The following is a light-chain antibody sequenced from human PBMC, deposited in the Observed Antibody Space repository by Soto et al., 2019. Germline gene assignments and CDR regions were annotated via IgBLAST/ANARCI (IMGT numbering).Light chain of an antibody. CDR2: GAS. CDR3: QQYNNWPPLCT. J-gene: IGKJ2*02. Sequence: EILMTKSPAHLCWSPGESAPLSGMSSQSVRSNVVWYQQKPAQAPRRLTYGASTRVTGIPASFSGSGSGTEFTLTISSLQSEDFAVYYCQQYNNWPPLCTLRRRPNLEI. V-gene: IGKV3-15*01. CDR1: QSVRSN.